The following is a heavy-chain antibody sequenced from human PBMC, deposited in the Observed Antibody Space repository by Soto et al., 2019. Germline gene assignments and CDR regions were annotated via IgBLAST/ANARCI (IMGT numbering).Heavy chain of an antibody. CDR3: ATLPPRIVVSLLPIPT. D-gene: IGHD2-21*01. CDR1: DGSISSGGYS. CDR2: MYHSGST. V-gene: IGHV4-30-2*01. Sequence: TLSLTCAVWDGSISSGGYSWSWIRQPPGKGLEWIGYMYHSGSTYYNPSLKSRVTISIDKSNNQFSLRLRSVTAADTAVYYCATLPPRIVVSLLPIPTWGQGILVTVSS. J-gene: IGHJ5*02.